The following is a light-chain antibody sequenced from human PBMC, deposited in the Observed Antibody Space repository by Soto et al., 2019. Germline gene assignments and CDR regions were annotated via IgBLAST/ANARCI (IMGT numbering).Light chain of an antibody. CDR2: EVS. CDR3: TSYTSTIPYV. CDR1: SNYVGGYNY. J-gene: IGLJ1*01. Sequence: ARTKPASLTGAPGPSITISCTGSSNYVGGYNYVSWYQQHPGQAPKLIIYEVSDRPSGVSPRFSGSKSGTTASLTISGLQVEDEADYFCTSYTSTIPYVLGSGTKVTVL. V-gene: IGLV2-14*01.